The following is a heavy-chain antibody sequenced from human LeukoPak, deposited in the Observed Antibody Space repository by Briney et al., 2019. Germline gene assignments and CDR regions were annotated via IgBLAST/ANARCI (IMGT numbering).Heavy chain of an antibody. CDR1: GFTFSSYA. V-gene: IGHV3-23*01. CDR3: AKSKGSSSGAFDI. Sequence: GASLRLSCAASGFTFSSYAMSWVRQAPEKGLEWVSTISGSGDTTYYADSVKGRFTISRDNSKNTLYLQMNSLRVEDTAVYYCAKSKGSSSGAFDIWGQGTMVTVSS. CDR2: ISGSGDTT. J-gene: IGHJ3*02. D-gene: IGHD2-2*01.